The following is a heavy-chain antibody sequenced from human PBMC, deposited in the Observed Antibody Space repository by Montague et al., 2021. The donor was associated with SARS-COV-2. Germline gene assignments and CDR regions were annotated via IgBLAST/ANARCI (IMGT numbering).Heavy chain of an antibody. Sequence: SESQSLICAVYGGSFSDYHWTWIRQSPGGGLEWIGQINYGGSTKYNPSLRSRVTISIDTSKNQFSLKLTSVTAADTAVYYCARGAPGYWGQGTLVTVSS. CDR3: ARGAPGY. J-gene: IGHJ4*02. CDR2: INYGGST. V-gene: IGHV4-34*01. CDR1: GGSFSDYH. D-gene: IGHD1-1*01.